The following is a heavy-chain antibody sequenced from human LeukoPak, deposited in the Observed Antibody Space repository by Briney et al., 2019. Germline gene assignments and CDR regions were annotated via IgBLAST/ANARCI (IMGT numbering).Heavy chain of an antibody. V-gene: IGHV3-23*01. CDR1: GFTFSSYA. J-gene: IGHJ6*02. CDR2: ISGSGGST. Sequence: PGGSLRLSCAASGFTFSSYAMSWVRQAPGKGLEWVSAISGSGGSTYYADSVKGRFTISRDNSKNTLYLQMNSLRAEDTAVYYCAKDMISSPTAYCGGDCYSDYYYYGMDVWGQGTTVTVSS. CDR3: AKDMISSPTAYCGGDCYSDYYYYGMDV. D-gene: IGHD2-21*02.